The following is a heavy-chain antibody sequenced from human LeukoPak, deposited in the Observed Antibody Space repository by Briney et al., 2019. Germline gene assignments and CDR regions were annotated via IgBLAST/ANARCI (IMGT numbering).Heavy chain of an antibody. CDR2: NIPIFGTA. CDR3: AAAVPERRLGENY. D-gene: IGHD1-1*01. CDR1: GGTFSSYA. Sequence: SVKVSCKASGGTFSSYAISWVRQAPGQGLEWMGGNIPIFGTANYAQKFQGRVTITADESTSTAYMELSSLRSEDTAVYYCAAAVPERRLGENYWGQGTLVTVSS. V-gene: IGHV1-69*13. J-gene: IGHJ4*02.